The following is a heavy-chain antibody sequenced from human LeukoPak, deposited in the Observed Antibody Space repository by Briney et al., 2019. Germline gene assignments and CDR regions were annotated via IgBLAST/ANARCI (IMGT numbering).Heavy chain of an antibody. CDR2: ISLRSDYI. V-gene: IGHV3-21*01. Sequence: GGSLRLSCVGAGFTFSAYSMNWVRQAPGKGLEWVSSISLRSDYIHYADSVKGRFTISRDNAKNSLYLQMNSLRAEDTAVYYCASSRAARLGWFDPWGQGTLVTVSS. CDR3: ASSRAARLGWFDP. J-gene: IGHJ5*02. D-gene: IGHD6-6*01. CDR1: GFTFSAYS.